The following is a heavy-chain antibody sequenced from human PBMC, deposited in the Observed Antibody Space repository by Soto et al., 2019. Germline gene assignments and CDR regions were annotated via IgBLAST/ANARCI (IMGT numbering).Heavy chain of an antibody. D-gene: IGHD1-26*01. CDR2: IYTSGST. CDR3: ARTVGAAYYFDF. J-gene: IGHJ4*02. Sequence: QVQLQESGPGLVKPSETLSLTCTVSGDSMTKYYWSWIRQPAGKGLEWIGRIYTSGSTNYNPALKSPVTMSIDTSNNHFSLKLKSVTAADTAVYYCARTVGAAYYFDFWGQGALVTVSS. V-gene: IGHV4-4*07. CDR1: GDSMTKYY.